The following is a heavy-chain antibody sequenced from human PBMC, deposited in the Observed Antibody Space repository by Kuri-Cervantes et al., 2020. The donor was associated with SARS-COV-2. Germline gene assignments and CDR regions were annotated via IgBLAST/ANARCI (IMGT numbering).Heavy chain of an antibody. Sequence: GESLKISCAASGFTFTSYAMHWVRQAPGKGLEWVALISYDGSNKYYADSVKGRFTISRDNSKNTLYLQMNSLRAEDTAIYYCAKDQHGIVVVLAAIDYWGQGTLVTVSS. CDR2: ISYDGSNK. V-gene: IGHV3-30*18. CDR3: AKDQHGIVVVLAAIDY. J-gene: IGHJ4*02. CDR1: GFTFTSYA. D-gene: IGHD2-15*01.